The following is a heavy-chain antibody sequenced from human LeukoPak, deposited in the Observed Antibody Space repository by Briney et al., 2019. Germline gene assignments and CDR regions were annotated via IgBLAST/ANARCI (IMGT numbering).Heavy chain of an antibody. V-gene: IGHV3-23*01. CDR1: GSTFSSYA. J-gene: IGHJ4*02. CDR3: ATTPSSGWYFDY. Sequence: GGSLRLSCAASGSTFSSYAMSWVRQAPGKGLEWVSAISGRSSSTYYADSVKGRFTISRDNYTNPLYLQMNSLRAEDTAVYYCATTPSSGWYFDYWGQGTLVTVSS. CDR2: ISGRSSST. D-gene: IGHD6-19*01.